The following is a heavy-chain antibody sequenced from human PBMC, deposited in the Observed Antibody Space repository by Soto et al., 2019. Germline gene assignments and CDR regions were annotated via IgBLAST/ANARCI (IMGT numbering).Heavy chain of an antibody. V-gene: IGHV1-69*06. CDR3: ARGHDSSGYHNDAFDI. Sequence: SVKVSCKASGGTFSSYDISWVRQAPGQGLEWMGGIIPIFGTANYAQKFQGRVTITADKSTSTAYMELSSLRSEDTAVYYCARGHDSSGYHNDAFDIWGQGTMVTVSS. CDR2: IIPIFGTA. CDR1: GGTFSSYD. J-gene: IGHJ3*02. D-gene: IGHD3-22*01.